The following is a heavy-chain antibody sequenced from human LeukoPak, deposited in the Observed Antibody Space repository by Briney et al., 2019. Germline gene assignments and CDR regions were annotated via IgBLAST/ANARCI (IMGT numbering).Heavy chain of an antibody. Sequence: PGRSLRLSCAASGFTFSSYAMHWVRQAPGKGLEWVAVISYDGSNKYYADSVKGRFTISRDNSKNTLYLQMNSLRAEDTAVYYCAREVGGAKDYWGQGTLVTVSS. CDR3: AREVGGAKDY. CDR1: GFTFSSYA. D-gene: IGHD1-26*01. V-gene: IGHV3-30-3*01. CDR2: ISYDGSNK. J-gene: IGHJ4*02.